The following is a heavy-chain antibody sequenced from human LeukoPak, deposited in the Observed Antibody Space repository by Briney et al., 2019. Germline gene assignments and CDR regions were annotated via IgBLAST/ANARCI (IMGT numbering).Heavy chain of an antibody. J-gene: IGHJ4*02. Sequence: RASVKVSCKASGGTFSSYAISWVRQAPGQGLEWMGRIIPIFGTANYAQEFQGRVTITTDESTSTAYMELSSLRSEDTAVYYCARDSLYGSGARTPDYWGQGTLVTASS. D-gene: IGHD3-10*01. V-gene: IGHV1-69*05. CDR2: IIPIFGTA. CDR3: ARDSLYGSGARTPDY. CDR1: GGTFSSYA.